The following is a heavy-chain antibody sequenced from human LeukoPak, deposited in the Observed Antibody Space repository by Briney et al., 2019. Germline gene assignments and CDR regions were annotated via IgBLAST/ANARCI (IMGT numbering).Heavy chain of an antibody. J-gene: IGHJ4*02. D-gene: IGHD4-17*01. CDR2: ISGGGAST. Sequence: GGSLRLSCAASGFTFSNYAMSWVRQAPGKWLAWVSTISGGGASTYYADSVKGRFTISRDTSMNTLYLQMNSLRAEDTAIYYCAKHHSGLRYDYWGQGTLVTVSS. CDR3: AKHHSGLRYDY. CDR1: GFTFSNYA. V-gene: IGHV3-23*01.